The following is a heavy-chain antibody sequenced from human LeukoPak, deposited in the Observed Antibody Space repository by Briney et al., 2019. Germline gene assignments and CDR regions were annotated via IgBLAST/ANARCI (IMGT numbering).Heavy chain of an antibody. CDR3: ARGVLYNWFDP. CDR2: ISSSSSTI. D-gene: IGHD2/OR15-2a*01. V-gene: IGHV3-48*02. CDR1: GFTFSSYS. J-gene: IGHJ5*02. Sequence: GGSLRLCCAASGFTFSSYSMNWVRQAPGKGLEWVSYISSSSSTIYYADSVKGRFTISRDNAKNSLYLQMNSLTDEDTAVYYCARGVLYNWFDPWGQGTLVTVSS.